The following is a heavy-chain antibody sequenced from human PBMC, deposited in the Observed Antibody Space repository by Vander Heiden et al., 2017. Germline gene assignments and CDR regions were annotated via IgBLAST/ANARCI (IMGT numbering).Heavy chain of an antibody. Sequence: EAQLLESGGGLVQTGGSLRLSCAASGFTFSSYAMSWIRQAPGKGLEWVSAISGSGGSTYYADSVKGRFTISRDNSKNTLYLQMNSLGAEGTAVYYCAKDPLAVALLDYWGQGTLVTVSS. CDR1: GFTFSSYA. V-gene: IGHV3-23*01. J-gene: IGHJ4*02. CDR2: ISGSGGST. CDR3: AKDPLAVALLDY. D-gene: IGHD6-19*01.